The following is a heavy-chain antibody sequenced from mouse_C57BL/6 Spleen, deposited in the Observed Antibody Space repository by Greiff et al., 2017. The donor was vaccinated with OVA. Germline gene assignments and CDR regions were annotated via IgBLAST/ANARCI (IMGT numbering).Heavy chain of an antibody. D-gene: IGHD1-1*01. V-gene: IGHV1-75*01. Sequence: VQLQQSGPELVKPGASVKISCKASGYTFTDYYINWVKQRPGQGLEWIGWIFPGSGSTYYNEKFKGKATLTVDKSSSTAYMLLSSLTSEDSSVYFCARRSFAGSSYYYAMDYWGQGTSVTVSS. CDR3: ARRSFAGSSYYYAMDY. J-gene: IGHJ4*01. CDR2: IFPGSGST. CDR1: GYTFTDYY.